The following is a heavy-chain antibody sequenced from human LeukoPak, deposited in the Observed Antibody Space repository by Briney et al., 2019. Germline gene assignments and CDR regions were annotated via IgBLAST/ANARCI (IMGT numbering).Heavy chain of an antibody. CDR1: ADPISSAGYF. Sequence: PSETLSLTCTVSADPISSAGYFWTWIRQHPEKGLEWIGYISYSGSTNYNPSLKSRVTISVDTSKNQFSLKLSSVTAADTAVYYCARERVGGYNSDLYYFDYWGQGTLVTVSS. D-gene: IGHD5-24*01. CDR3: ARERVGGYNSDLYYFDY. CDR2: ISYSGST. J-gene: IGHJ4*02. V-gene: IGHV4-61*08.